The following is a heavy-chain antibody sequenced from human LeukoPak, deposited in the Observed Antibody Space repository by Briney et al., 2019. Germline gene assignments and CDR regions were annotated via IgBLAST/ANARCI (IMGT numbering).Heavy chain of an antibody. CDR2: IYYSGSP. J-gene: IGHJ5*02. CDR1: GGSISSSSYY. CDR3: ARHVGFITMVRGVINNNWFDP. D-gene: IGHD3-10*01. Sequence: PSQTLSLTCTVSGGSISSSSYYWGWIRQPPGKGLERIGSIYYSGSPYYNPSLKSRVTISVDTSKKQFSLKLSSVTAADTAVYYCARHVGFITMVRGVINNNWFDPWGQGTLVTVSS. V-gene: IGHV4-39*01.